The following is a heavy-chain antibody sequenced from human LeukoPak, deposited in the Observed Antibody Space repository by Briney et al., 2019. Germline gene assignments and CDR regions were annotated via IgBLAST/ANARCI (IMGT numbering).Heavy chain of an antibody. CDR2: IYYSGST. J-gene: IGHJ4*02. Sequence: PSETLSLTCTVSGGSISSYYWSWIRQPPGKGLEWIGYIYYSGSTNYNPSLKSRVNISVDTSKNQFSLKLSSVTAADTAVYYCARGRENKDIVVVVAATFLFDYWGQGTLVTVSS. V-gene: IGHV4-59*12. CDR1: GGSISSYY. D-gene: IGHD2-15*01. CDR3: ARGRENKDIVVVVAATFLFDY.